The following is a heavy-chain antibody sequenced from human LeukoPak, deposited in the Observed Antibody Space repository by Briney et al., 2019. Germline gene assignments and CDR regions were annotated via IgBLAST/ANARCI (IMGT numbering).Heavy chain of an antibody. CDR3: ARAGGYSYGIYYYYYGMDV. Sequence: ASVKVSCKASGYTFTGYYMHWVRQAPGQGLEWMGWINPNSGGTNYAQKFQGRVTMTRDTSISTAYMELSRLRSDDTAVYYCARAGGYSYGIYYYYYGMDVWGQGTTVTVSS. CDR2: INPNSGGT. D-gene: IGHD5-18*01. J-gene: IGHJ6*02. CDR1: GYTFTGYY. V-gene: IGHV1-2*02.